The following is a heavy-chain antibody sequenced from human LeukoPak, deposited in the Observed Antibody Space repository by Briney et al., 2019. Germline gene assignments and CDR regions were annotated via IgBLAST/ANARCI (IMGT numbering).Heavy chain of an antibody. CDR2: ISGSGTST. D-gene: IGHD2-15*01. J-gene: IGHJ4*02. V-gene: IGHV3-23*01. Sequence: AISGSGTSTYYADSVKGRFSISRDNFKSTLYLQMNSLRAEDTAVYYCAKDLRKYCSGGSCYTNFDYWGQGTLVTVSS. CDR3: AKDLRKYCSGGSCYTNFDY.